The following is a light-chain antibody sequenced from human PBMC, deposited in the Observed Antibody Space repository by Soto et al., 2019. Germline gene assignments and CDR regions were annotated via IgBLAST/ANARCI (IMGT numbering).Light chain of an antibody. CDR3: QQRSNWPWT. CDR2: DAS. CDR1: QSVSSY. J-gene: IGKJ1*01. V-gene: IGKV3-11*01. Sequence: IVLTQSPATLSLSPGERATLSCRASQSVSSYLAWYQQKPGQAPRLLIYDASNRATGIPARFSGSGSGTDFTLTISSLEPEDFAAYYCQQRSNWPWTFGQGTKGEIK.